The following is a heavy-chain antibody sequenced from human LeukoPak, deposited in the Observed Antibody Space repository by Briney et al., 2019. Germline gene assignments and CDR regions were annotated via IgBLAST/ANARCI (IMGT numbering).Heavy chain of an antibody. V-gene: IGHV4-59*08. D-gene: IGHD2-15*01. Sequence: KSSETLSLTCTVSGGSISSYYWSWIRQPPGKGLEWIGYISYSGCTKYNPSLKSRVSISVDTSKTQFSLKLSSVTAADTAVYYCARHAGCSGDSCFPGFPDCWGQGTLVTVSS. CDR1: GGSISSYY. CDR2: ISYSGCT. CDR3: ARHAGCSGDSCFPGFPDC. J-gene: IGHJ4*02.